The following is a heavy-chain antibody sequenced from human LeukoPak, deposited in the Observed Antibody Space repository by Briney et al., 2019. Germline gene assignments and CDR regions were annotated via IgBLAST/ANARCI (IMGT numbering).Heavy chain of an antibody. CDR1: GFTFSSYI. CDR2: ITSIGGST. Sequence: GGSLRLSCSASGFTFSSYIMHWVRQAPGKGLEYVSAITSIGGSTYYADSVKGRFTISRDNSKNTLYLQMSSLRPEDTAVYYCVKDDSYYYGSGSSNDWGQGTLVSVSS. D-gene: IGHD3-10*01. V-gene: IGHV3-64D*06. CDR3: VKDDSYYYGSGSSND. J-gene: IGHJ4*02.